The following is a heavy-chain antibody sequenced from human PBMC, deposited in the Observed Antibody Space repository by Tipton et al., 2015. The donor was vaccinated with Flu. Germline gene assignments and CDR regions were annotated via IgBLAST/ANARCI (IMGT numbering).Heavy chain of an antibody. J-gene: IGHJ3*02. CDR1: GFTFRSYW. CDR2: INSDGSRT. CDR3: KWGVREAFDM. Sequence: SLRLSCAASGFTFRSYWMHWVRQVAGKGLVWVSGINSDGSRTGYVDSVKGRFTISRDNAKNTLYLQMNSLRAEDTAVYYCKWGVREAFDMWGQGTMVTVSS. D-gene: IGHD3-10*01. V-gene: IGHV3-74*01.